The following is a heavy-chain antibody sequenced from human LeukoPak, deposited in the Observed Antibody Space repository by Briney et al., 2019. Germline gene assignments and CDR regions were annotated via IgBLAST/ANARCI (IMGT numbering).Heavy chain of an antibody. J-gene: IGHJ4*02. V-gene: IGHV3-9*01. CDR1: GCTFGGYD. CDR2: INWNGSSK. D-gene: IGHD5-18*01. CDR3: AMNGEGDGGYRTFDY. Sequence: GGSLRLSCAVSGCTFGGYDMHWVRQAPGKGLEWVAGINWNGSSKDYADSVKGRFTTSRDNTKNSRHLQMNSLRAEDTAFYYCAMNGEGDGGYRTFDYWGQGTLVTVSS.